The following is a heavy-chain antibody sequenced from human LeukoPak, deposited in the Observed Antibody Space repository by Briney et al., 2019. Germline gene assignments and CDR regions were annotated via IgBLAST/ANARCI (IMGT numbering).Heavy chain of an antibody. Sequence: PSETLSLTCAVYGGSFSGYYWSWIRQPPGKGLEWIGEINHGGSTNYNPSLKSRVSISVDTSKNQLSLKLSSMTAVETAVYYCARVNTYYYDSSGYSAPYNWFDPWGQGTLVTVSS. CDR3: ARVNTYYYDSSGYSAPYNWFDP. V-gene: IGHV4-34*01. J-gene: IGHJ5*02. D-gene: IGHD3-22*01. CDR1: GGSFSGYY. CDR2: INHGGST.